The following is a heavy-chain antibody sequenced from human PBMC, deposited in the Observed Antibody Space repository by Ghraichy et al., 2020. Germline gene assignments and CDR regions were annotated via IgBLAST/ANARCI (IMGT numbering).Heavy chain of an antibody. J-gene: IGHJ5*02. D-gene: IGHD6-13*01. V-gene: IGHV4-34*01. CDR3: ARGARRPPHQFIAAERWFDP. CDR2: INHSGST. Sequence: SETLSLTCAVYGGSFSGYYWSWIRQPPGKGLEWIGEINHSGSTNYNPSLKSRVTISVDTSKNQFSLKLSSVTAADTAVYYCARGARRPPHQFIAAERWFDPWGQGTLVTVSS. CDR1: GGSFSGYY.